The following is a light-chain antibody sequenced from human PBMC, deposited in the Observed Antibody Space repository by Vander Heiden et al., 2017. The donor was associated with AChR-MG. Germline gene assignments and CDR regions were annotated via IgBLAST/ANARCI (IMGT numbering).Light chain of an antibody. J-gene: IGKJ4*01. V-gene: IGKV3-15*01. CDR1: QSVSSN. CDR3: QQYNDWPLT. Sequence: EIVMTQSPATMSVSPGERATLSCRASQSVSSNLGWYQQKPGQAPRLLIYDTSNRATGIPARFSGSGSGTEFTLTISSLQSEDFAVYYCQQYNDWPLTFGGGTKVEI. CDR2: DTS.